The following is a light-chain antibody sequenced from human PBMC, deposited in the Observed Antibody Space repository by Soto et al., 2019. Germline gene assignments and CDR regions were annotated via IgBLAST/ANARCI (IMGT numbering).Light chain of an antibody. V-gene: IGKV3-20*01. CDR1: QSVPKNY. Sequence: DIVLTQSPGPLSLSPGERATLSCRASQSVPKNYLAWYQQEPGQAPRLLIHGASIRATDIPDRFTGGGSGTDFTLTISRLEPEDFAVYYCHQYASAPQTFGQGTKVEIK. J-gene: IGKJ1*01. CDR2: GAS. CDR3: HQYASAPQT.